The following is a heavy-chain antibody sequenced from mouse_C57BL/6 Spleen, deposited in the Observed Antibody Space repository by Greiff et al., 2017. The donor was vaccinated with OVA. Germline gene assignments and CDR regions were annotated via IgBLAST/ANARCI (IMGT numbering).Heavy chain of an antibody. Sequence: EVKLVESGPELVKPGASVKIPCKASGYTFTDYNMDWVKQSHGKSLEWIGDINPNNGGTIYNQKFKGKATLTVDKSSSTAYMELRSLTSEDTAVYYCARRGYDYDPFFAYWGQGTLVTVSA. V-gene: IGHV1-18*01. D-gene: IGHD2-4*01. CDR2: INPNNGGT. J-gene: IGHJ3*01. CDR3: ARRGYDYDPFFAY. CDR1: GYTFTDYN.